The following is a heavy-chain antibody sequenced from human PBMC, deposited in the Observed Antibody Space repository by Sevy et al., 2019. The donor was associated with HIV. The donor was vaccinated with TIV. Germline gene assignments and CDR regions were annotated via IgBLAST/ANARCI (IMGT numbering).Heavy chain of an antibody. CDR1: GFTFSNAW. CDR3: TGVGYCTGGVCSYYYYYGMDV. CDR2: IKSKTDGGTT. J-gene: IGHJ6*02. V-gene: IGHV3-15*01. Sequence: GGSLRLSYAASGFTFSNAWMSWVRQAPGKGLEWVGRIKSKTDGGTTDYAAPVKGRFTISRDDSKNTLYLQMNSLKTEDTAVYYCTGVGYCTGGVCSYYYYYGMDVWGQGTTVTVSS. D-gene: IGHD2-8*02.